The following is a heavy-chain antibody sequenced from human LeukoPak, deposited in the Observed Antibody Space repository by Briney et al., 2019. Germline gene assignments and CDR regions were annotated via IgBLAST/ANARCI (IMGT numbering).Heavy chain of an antibody. Sequence: KPSETLSLTCAVYSGSFSGYYWSWIRQPPGKGLEWTGEINHSGSTNYNPSLKSRVTISVDTSKNQFSLKLSSVTAADTAVYYCAREIAAEPGYYFDYWGQGTLVTVSS. CDR1: SGSFSGYY. CDR2: INHSGST. J-gene: IGHJ4*02. CDR3: AREIAAEPGYYFDY. D-gene: IGHD6-13*01. V-gene: IGHV4-34*01.